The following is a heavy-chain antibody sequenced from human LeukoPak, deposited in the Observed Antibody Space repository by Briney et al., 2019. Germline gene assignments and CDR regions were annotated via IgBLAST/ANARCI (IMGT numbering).Heavy chain of an antibody. CDR1: GGSISSSSYY. Sequence: SETLSLTCTVSGGSISSSSYYWGWIRQPPGKGLQWIGSIYSSGSTYYNPSLKSRVTRSVDTFKNQFSLKLSSVTAADTAVYYCARGPPMTTVTLGAFDIWGQGTMVTVSS. CDR3: ARGPPMTTVTLGAFDI. D-gene: IGHD4-17*01. J-gene: IGHJ3*02. V-gene: IGHV4-39*07. CDR2: IYSSGST.